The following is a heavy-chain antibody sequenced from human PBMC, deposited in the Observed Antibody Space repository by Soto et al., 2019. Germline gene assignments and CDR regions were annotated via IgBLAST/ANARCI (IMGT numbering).Heavy chain of an antibody. CDR2: IFTGGST. D-gene: IGHD6-19*01. CDR3: ARDRYSSGWLDAFDI. V-gene: IGHV3-53*04. Sequence: PGGSLRLSCAASGFTVSSNYMSWVSQAPGKGLEWVSVIFTGGSTYYADSVKGRFTISRHSSKNTVYLQMNSLRAEDTAVYYCARDRYSSGWLDAFDIWGQGTMVTVSS. CDR1: GFTVSSNY. J-gene: IGHJ3*02.